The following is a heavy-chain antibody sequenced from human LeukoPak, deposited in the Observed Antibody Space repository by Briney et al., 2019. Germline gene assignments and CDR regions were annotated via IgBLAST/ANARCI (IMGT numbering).Heavy chain of an antibody. V-gene: IGHV1-2*02. J-gene: IGHJ4*02. D-gene: IGHD5-18*01. CDR2: INPNSGGT. CDR1: GYTFTGYY. Sequence: ASVKVSCKASGYTFTGYYMHWVRQAPGQGLEWMGWINPNSGGTNYAQKFQGRVTMTRATSISTAYMELSRLRSGDTAVYYCARDLGGYSYGFDSWGQGTLVTVSS. CDR3: ARDLGGYSYGFDS.